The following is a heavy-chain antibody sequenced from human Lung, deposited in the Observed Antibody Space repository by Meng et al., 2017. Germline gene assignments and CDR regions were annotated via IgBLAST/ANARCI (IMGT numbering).Heavy chain of an antibody. Sequence: QGQPQEGGAGLLKPSGTLSLTCVVSGGSFSDYYWSWIRQPPGKGLEWIGEINHSGSTNYNPSLESRATISVDTSQNNLSLKLSSVTAADSAVYYCARGPTTMAHDFDYWGQGTLVTVSS. CDR2: INHSGST. CDR1: GGSFSDYY. D-gene: IGHD4-11*01. J-gene: IGHJ4*02. CDR3: ARGPTTMAHDFDY. V-gene: IGHV4-34*01.